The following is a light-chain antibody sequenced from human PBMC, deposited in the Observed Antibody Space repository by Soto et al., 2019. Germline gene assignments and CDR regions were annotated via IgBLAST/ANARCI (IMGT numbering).Light chain of an antibody. V-gene: IGKV3-15*01. J-gene: IGKJ1*01. CDR1: QSVSSN. Sequence: EIVMTQSPATLSVSPGERATLSCRASQSVSSNLAWYQQKPGQAPRLLIYGASTRATGIPARFSGSWSGTEFTLTISSLQSEDFAVYYGQQYNNWPPWTFGQGTKVEIK. CDR2: GAS. CDR3: QQYNNWPPWT.